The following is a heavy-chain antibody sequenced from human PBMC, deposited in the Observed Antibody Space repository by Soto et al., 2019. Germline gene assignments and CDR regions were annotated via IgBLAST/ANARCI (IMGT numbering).Heavy chain of an antibody. CDR3: ARDRCDTTSCYECDY. J-gene: IGHJ4*02. CDR2: INPSGGST. D-gene: IGHD2-2*01. V-gene: IGHV1-46*01. Sequence: QVQLVQSGAEVKKSGASVKVSCKASGYTFTSYYMHWVRQAPGQGLEWMGIINPSGGSTRFAQKFQGRVTLTRDTSTNTVYMELRSLRSDDTAVYYCARDRCDTTSCYECDYWGQGTLVTVSS. CDR1: GYTFTSYY.